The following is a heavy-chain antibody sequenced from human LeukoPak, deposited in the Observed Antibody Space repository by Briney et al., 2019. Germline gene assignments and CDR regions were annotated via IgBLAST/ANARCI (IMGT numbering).Heavy chain of an antibody. V-gene: IGHV4-34*01. Sequence: PSETLSLTCAVYGGSFSGYYWSWIRQPPGKGLEWIGEINHSGSTNYNPSLKSRVTISVDTSKNQFSLKLSSVTAADTAVYYCARGDYYDSSGYYYGGVDYWGQGTLVTVSS. J-gene: IGHJ4*02. CDR1: GGSFSGYY. CDR2: INHSGST. D-gene: IGHD3-22*01. CDR3: ARGDYYDSSGYYYGGVDY.